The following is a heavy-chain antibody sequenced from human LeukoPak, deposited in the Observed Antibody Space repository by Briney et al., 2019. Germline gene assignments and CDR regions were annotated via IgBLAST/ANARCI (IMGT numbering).Heavy chain of an antibody. D-gene: IGHD6-13*01. CDR1: GGSISSSGYY. J-gene: IGHJ4*02. CDR2: IYYSGST. Sequence: NPSETLSLTCTVSGGSISSSGYYWGWIRQPPGKGLEWIGSIYYSGSTYYNPSLKSRVTISVDTSKNQFSLKLSSVTAADTAVYYCARHFATYSSSWSPSFDYWGQGTLVTVSS. CDR3: ARHFATYSSSWSPSFDY. V-gene: IGHV4-39*01.